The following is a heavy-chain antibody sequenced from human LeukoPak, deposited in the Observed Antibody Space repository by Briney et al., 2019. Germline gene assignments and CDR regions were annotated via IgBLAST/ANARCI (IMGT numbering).Heavy chain of an antibody. V-gene: IGHV3-23*01. D-gene: IGHD3-10*01. CDR2: ISGSGGST. CDR1: GFTFSSYA. J-gene: IGHJ3*02. Sequence: GGSLRLSCAASGFTFSSYAMSWVRQAPGKAPEWVSGISGSGGSTYSADSVRGRFVTSRDNSKNTLYVQMNTLRAEDTAVYYCARSIYASGSSYTFDIWGQGTMVTVSS. CDR3: ARSIYASGSSYTFDI.